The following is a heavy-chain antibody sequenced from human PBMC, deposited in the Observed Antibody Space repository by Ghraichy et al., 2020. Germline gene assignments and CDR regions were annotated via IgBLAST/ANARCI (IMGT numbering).Heavy chain of an antibody. CDR2: IYYSGST. CDR1: GGSISSSSYY. D-gene: IGHD6-6*01. Sequence: SETLSLTCTVSGGSISSSSYYWGWIRQPPGKGLEWIGSIYYSGSTYYNPSLKSRVTISVDTSKNQFSLKLSSVTAADTAVYYCARSFSSIAARRDFDYWGQGTLVTVSS. J-gene: IGHJ4*02. V-gene: IGHV4-39*01. CDR3: ARSFSSIAARRDFDY.